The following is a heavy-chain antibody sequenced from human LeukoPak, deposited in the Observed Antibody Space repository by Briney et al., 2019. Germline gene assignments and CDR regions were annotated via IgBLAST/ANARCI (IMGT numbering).Heavy chain of an antibody. J-gene: IGHJ4*02. CDR1: GFSLSTSGMR. D-gene: IGHD3-22*01. V-gene: IGHV2-70*04. Sequence: GPTLVNPTQTLTLTCTFSGFSLSTSGMRVSWIRQPPGKALEWLSRIDWDDDKFYSTSLKTRLTISKDTSKNQVVLTMTNMDPVDTATYYCARQYYYDSSGYYYFDYWGQGTLVTVSS. CDR2: IDWDDDK. CDR3: ARQYYYDSSGYYYFDY.